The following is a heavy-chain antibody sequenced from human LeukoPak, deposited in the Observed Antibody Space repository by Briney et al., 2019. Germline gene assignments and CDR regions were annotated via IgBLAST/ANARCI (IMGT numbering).Heavy chain of an antibody. J-gene: IGHJ4*02. D-gene: IGHD3-10*01. Sequence: ASVKVSFKASGYTFTSYGISWVRQAPGQGLEWMGWISAYNGNTNYAQKLQGRVTMTTDTSTSTAYMELRSLRSDDTAVYYCARDRDLGLSFDYWGQGTLVTVSS. CDR2: ISAYNGNT. CDR1: GYTFTSYG. CDR3: ARDRDLGLSFDY. V-gene: IGHV1-18*01.